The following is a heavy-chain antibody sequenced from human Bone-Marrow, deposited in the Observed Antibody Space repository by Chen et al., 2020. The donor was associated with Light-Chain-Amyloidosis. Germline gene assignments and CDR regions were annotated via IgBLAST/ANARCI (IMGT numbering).Heavy chain of an antibody. CDR2: KKEDGSET. J-gene: IGHJ4*02. Sequence: EVQLAESGGGLVQPGGSLRLSCAASGFTFNNYWMSWVRQAPGKGLEWVSNKKEDGSETDYVDSVRGRFTISRDNAKDSLYLQMNSLRVEDTALYYCAKGGASFDYWGQGTLVTVSS. D-gene: IGHD3-16*01. CDR3: AKGGASFDY. CDR1: GFTFNNYW. V-gene: IGHV3-7*01.